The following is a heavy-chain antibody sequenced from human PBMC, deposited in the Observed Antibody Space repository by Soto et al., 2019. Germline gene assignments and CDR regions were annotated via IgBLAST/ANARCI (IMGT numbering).Heavy chain of an antibody. V-gene: IGHV3-23*01. CDR1: VFTFISYA. CDR3: AKGEPYCGGDCYSGDAFDI. Sequence: PGWSLRLSCASSVFTFISYAMRWVRQAPGKGLEWVSAISGSGGSTYYADSVKGRFTISRDNSKNTLYLQMNSLRAEDTAVYYCAKGEPYCGGDCYSGDAFDIWGQGTMVTVSS. J-gene: IGHJ3*02. CDR2: ISGSGGST. D-gene: IGHD2-21*02.